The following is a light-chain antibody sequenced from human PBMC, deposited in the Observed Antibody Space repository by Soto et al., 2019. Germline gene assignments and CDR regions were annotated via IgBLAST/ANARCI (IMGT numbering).Light chain of an antibody. J-gene: IGKJ5*01. Sequence: DVVMTQSPLSLPVTLGQPASISCRSSQSLVHSDGNTYLNWFQQRPGQSPRRLIYKVSNRDSGVPDRFSGSGSGTDFTLQISRVEAEDVGVYYCMQGTHWPLTFGQGTRLKIK. CDR3: MQGTHWPLT. CDR1: QSLVHSDGNTY. V-gene: IGKV2-30*02. CDR2: KVS.